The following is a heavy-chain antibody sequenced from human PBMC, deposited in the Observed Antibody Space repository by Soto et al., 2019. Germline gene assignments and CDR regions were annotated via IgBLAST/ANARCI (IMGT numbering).Heavy chain of an antibody. CDR1: GFTFSSYA. CDR3: VKARYNWNDGPGHI. J-gene: IGHJ4*02. D-gene: IGHD1-1*01. Sequence: PGGSLRLSCSASGFTFSSYAMHWVRQAPGKGLEYVSAISSNGGSTYYADSVKGRFTISRDNSENTLYLQMSSLRAEDTAVYYCVKARYNWNDGPGHIWGQGTLVTVSS. V-gene: IGHV3-64D*06. CDR2: ISSNGGST.